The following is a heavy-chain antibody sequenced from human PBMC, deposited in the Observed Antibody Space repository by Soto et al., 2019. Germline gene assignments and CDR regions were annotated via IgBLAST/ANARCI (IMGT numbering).Heavy chain of an antibody. J-gene: IGHJ6*02. CDR1: GYTFTGYY. V-gene: IGHV1-2*04. D-gene: IGHD6-13*01. CDR2: INPNSGGT. Sequence: EASVKVSCKASGYTFTGYYMHWVRQAPGQGLEWMGWINPNSGGTNYAQKFQGWVTMTRDTSISTAYMELSRLRSDDTAVYYCARGQQLVLHYYGMDVWGQGTTVTVSS. CDR3: ARGQQLVLHYYGMDV.